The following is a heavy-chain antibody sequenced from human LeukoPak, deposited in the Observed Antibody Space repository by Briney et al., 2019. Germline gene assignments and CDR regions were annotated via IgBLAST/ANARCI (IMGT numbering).Heavy chain of an antibody. D-gene: IGHD1-1*01. CDR2: VYTDGRT. CDR1: GFTVNRDY. V-gene: IGHV3-53*01. Sequence: GGSLRLSCAAPGFTVNRDYMSWVRQSPGKGLEWVSVVYTDGRTFYADSVKGRFTISRDDSKNTVFLQMNSLRAEDTAIYFCTRGSPTVSAGYNWGRGTVVTVSS. CDR3: TRGSPTVSAGYN. J-gene: IGHJ4*02.